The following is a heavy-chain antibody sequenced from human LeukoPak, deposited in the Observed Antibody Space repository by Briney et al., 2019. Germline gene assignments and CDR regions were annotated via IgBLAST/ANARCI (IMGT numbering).Heavy chain of an antibody. CDR3: ARAPYSSGWYYFDY. D-gene: IGHD6-19*01. CDR2: ISYDGSTR. Sequence: PGRSLRLSCAASGFTFSSYAMHWVRQAPGKGLEWVALISYDGSTRDYVDSEKGRFTTSRDNSINTLYLQMTSPRPEDTAVYYCARAPYSSGWYYFDYWGQGTLVSVPS. V-gene: IGHV3-30*04. J-gene: IGHJ4*02. CDR1: GFTFSSYA.